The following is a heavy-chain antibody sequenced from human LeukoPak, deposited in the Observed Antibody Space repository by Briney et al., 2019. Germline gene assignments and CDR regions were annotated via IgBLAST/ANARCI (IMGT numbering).Heavy chain of an antibody. CDR2: TYYKSQWHN. J-gene: IGHJ3*01. Sequence: SQTLSLTCAISGGSVSNNNYAWNWIRQSPSRGLEWLGRTYYKSQWHNDYARSVMSRISIDPDTSKNQFSLHLDSATPNDTAVYYCAGGYAFDVWGQGTMVTVSS. V-gene: IGHV6-1*01. CDR3: AGGYAFDV. CDR1: GGSVSNNNYA.